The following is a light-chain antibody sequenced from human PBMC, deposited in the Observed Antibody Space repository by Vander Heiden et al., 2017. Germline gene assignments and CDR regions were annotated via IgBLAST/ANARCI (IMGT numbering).Light chain of an antibody. J-gene: IGKJ4*01. Sequence: DIQMTQSPSSLSASVGDRVTITCRASQSISSYLNWYQQKPGRAPKVLIYAASRLQNGVPSRFSGSGSGTDFTLTISRLQSEDFATYFWQQSYGTNTFGGGTKVEIK. CDR2: AAS. CDR3: QQSYGTNT. CDR1: QSISSY. V-gene: IGKV1-39*01.